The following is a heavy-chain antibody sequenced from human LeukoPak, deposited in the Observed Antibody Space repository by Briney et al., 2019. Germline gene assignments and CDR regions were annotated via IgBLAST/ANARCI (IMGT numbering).Heavy chain of an antibody. CDR1: GGSITHFF. D-gene: IGHD2-8*02. V-gene: IGHV4-59*01. CDR2: IYHTGAI. Sequence: SETQSLTCTVSGGSITHFFWSFIRQPPTKGLEYIGYIYHTGAIDYNPSLKSRLTMSADKSTNQFSLNLRSVTAADTAVYYCARVSCTGGTCHLDSWGQGILVTVSS. J-gene: IGHJ4*02. CDR3: ARVSCTGGTCHLDS.